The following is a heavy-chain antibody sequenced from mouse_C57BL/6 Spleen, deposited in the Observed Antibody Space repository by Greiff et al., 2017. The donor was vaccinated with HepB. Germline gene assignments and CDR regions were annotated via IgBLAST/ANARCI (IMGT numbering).Heavy chain of an antibody. CDR2: SRNKANDYTT. D-gene: IGHD2-4*01. J-gene: IGHJ1*03. V-gene: IGHV7-1*01. Sequence: EVQLMESGGGLVQSGRSLRLSCATSGFTFSDFYMEWVRQAPGKGLEWIAASRNKANDYTTEYSASVKGRFIVSRDTSQSILYLQMNALRAEDTAIYYCARGAYYDYAYFDVWGTGTTVTVSS. CDR3: ARGAYYDYAYFDV. CDR1: GFTFSDFY.